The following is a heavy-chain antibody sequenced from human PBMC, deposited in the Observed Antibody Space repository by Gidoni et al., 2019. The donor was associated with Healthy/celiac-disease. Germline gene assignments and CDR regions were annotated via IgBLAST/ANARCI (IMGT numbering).Heavy chain of an antibody. D-gene: IGHD2-15*01. CDR3: AKGAAVVAATMGDY. J-gene: IGHJ4*02. Sequence: EVQLMASGGGLVQPGRSLRLSCAASGFNFDDYAMNWVRQAPGKGLEWLSGMSWNSGSIGYADSVKGRFTISRDNAKNSLYLQMNSLRAEETALYYCAKGAAVVAATMGDYWGQGTLVTVSP. CDR1: GFNFDDYA. CDR2: MSWNSGSI. V-gene: IGHV3-9*01.